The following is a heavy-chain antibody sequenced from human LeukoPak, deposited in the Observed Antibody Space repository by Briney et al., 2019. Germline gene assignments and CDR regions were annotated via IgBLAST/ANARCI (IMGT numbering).Heavy chain of an antibody. J-gene: IGHJ4*02. CDR1: GYTFTSYG. CDR2: ISAYNGNT. V-gene: IGHV1-18*01. CDR3: AREGGPYSSSWSSDY. D-gene: IGHD6-13*01. Sequence: GSVKVSCKASGYTFTSYGISWVRQAPGQGLEWMGWISAYNGNTNYAQKLQGRVTMTTDTSTSTAYMELRSLRSDDTAVYYCAREGGPYSSSWSSDYWGQGTLVTVSS.